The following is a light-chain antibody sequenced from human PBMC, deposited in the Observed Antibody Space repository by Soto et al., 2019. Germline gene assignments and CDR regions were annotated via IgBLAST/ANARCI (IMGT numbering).Light chain of an antibody. J-gene: IGLJ2*01. Sequence: QAVVAQPASVSGSPGQSITISCTGTSSDIGRYNLVSWYQQYPGKVPKLVIYDVTKRPSGVSDRFSASKSSNTASLTISGLQAEDEADYYCCAHAGRGSVLFGGGTKLTVL. V-gene: IGLV2-23*02. CDR2: DVT. CDR1: SSDIGRYNL. CDR3: CAHAGRGSVL.